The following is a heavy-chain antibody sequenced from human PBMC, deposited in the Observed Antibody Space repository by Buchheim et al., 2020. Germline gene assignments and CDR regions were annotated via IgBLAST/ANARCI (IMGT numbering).Heavy chain of an antibody. CDR3: ARGDGYNLGGGFYFDY. V-gene: IGHV4-34*01. CDR2: INHSGST. CDR1: GGSFSGYY. Sequence: QVQLQQWGAGLLKPSETLSLTCAVYGGSFSGYYWSWIRQPPGKGLEWIGEINHSGSTNYNPSLKSRVTISVDTSKNQFSLKLSSVTAADTAVYYCARGDGYNLGGGFYFDYWGQGTL. J-gene: IGHJ4*02. D-gene: IGHD5-24*01.